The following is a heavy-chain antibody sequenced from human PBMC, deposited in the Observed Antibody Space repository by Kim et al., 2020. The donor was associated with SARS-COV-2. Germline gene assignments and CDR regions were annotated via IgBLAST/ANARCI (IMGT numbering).Heavy chain of an antibody. V-gene: IGHV1-69*13. CDR2: IIPIFGTA. CDR1: GGTFSSYA. D-gene: IGHD6-19*01. J-gene: IGHJ3*02. Sequence: SVKVSCKASGGTFSSYAISWVRQAPGQGLEWMGGIIPIFGTANYAQKFQGRVTITADESTSTAYMELSSLRSEDTAVYYCAKSSSVAGTELGDFDIWGQGTMVTVSS. CDR3: AKSSSVAGTELGDFDI.